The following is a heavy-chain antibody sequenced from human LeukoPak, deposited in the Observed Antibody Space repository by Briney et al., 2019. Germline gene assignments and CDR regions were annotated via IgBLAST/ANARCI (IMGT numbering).Heavy chain of an antibody. Sequence: PGGSLRLSCAASGFTFSNYAMSWVRQAPGKGLEWVSAISGSGGSTYYADSVKGRFTISRDNSKNTLYLQMNSLRAEDTAVYYCAKSGWFGEVPNWYFDLWGRGTLVTVSS. CDR1: GFTFSNYA. J-gene: IGHJ2*01. CDR2: ISGSGGST. V-gene: IGHV3-23*01. D-gene: IGHD3-10*01. CDR3: AKSGWFGEVPNWYFDL.